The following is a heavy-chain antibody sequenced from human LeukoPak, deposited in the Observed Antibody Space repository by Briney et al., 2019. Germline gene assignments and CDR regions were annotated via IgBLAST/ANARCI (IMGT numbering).Heavy chain of an antibody. V-gene: IGHV3-53*01. Sequence: PGGSLRLSCAASGFTVSSNYMSWVRQAPGKGLEWVSVIYSGGSTYCADSVKGRFTISRDNSKNTLYLQMNSLRAEDTAVYYCARAESSGWYRSYYFDYWGQGTLVTVSS. CDR3: ARAESSGWYRSYYFDY. CDR1: GFTVSSNY. J-gene: IGHJ4*02. CDR2: IYSGGST. D-gene: IGHD6-19*01.